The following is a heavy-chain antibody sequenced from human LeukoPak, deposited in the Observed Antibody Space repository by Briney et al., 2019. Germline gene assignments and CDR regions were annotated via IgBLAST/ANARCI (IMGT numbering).Heavy chain of an antibody. CDR1: EFSVGSNY. J-gene: IGHJ4*02. CDR2: IYSGGST. V-gene: IGHV3-66*01. D-gene: IGHD5-12*01. Sequence: GGSLRLSCAASEFSVGSNYMTWVRQAPGKGLEWVSLIYSGGSTYYADSVKGRFAISRDNSKNTLYLQMNSLRAEDTAVYYCARGYSGYDLDYWGQGTLVTVSS. CDR3: ARGYSGYDLDY.